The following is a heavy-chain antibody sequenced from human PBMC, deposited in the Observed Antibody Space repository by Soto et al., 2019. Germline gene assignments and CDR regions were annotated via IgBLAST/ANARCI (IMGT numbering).Heavy chain of an antibody. J-gene: IGHJ6*02. Sequence: HPGGSLRLSCAASGFTFSSYAMSWVRQAPGKGLEWVSAISGSGGSTYYADSVKGRFTISRDNSKNTLYLQMNSLRAEDTAVYYCAKDGWPYYYGSGSPTHVNTYGMDVWGQGTTVTVSS. CDR2: ISGSGGST. CDR1: GFTFSSYA. CDR3: AKDGWPYYYGSGSPTHVNTYGMDV. V-gene: IGHV3-23*01. D-gene: IGHD3-10*01.